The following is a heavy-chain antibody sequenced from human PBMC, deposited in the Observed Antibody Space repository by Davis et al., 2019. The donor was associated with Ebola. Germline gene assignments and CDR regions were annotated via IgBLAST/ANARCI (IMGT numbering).Heavy chain of an antibody. D-gene: IGHD3-16*02. J-gene: IGHJ4*02. CDR3: ARDRGMITFGGVID. CDR2: IGAYNGNT. Sequence: ASVKVSCKASGYTFTSYGISWVRQAPGQGLEWMGWIGAYNGNTNYAQKLQGRVTMTTDTSTSTAYMELRSLRSDDTAVYYCARDRGMITFGGVIDWGQGTLVTVSS. V-gene: IGHV1-18*01. CDR1: GYTFTSYG.